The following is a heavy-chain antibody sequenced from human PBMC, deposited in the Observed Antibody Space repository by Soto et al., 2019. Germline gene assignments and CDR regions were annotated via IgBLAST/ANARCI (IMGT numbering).Heavy chain of an antibody. CDR3: GRYCTNTKCRGGYYLDL. CDR1: GDSFTNYA. V-gene: IGHV1-69*01. Sequence: QVLLVQSGAEMKQPGSSVSVSCRASGDSFTNYAFTWVRQAPGQGPEWLGGIILALGTPHYSQRFQGRLTITADESASTLYMELGSLRLDDTAVYYCGRYCTNTKCRGGYYLDLWGQGTLLTVSS. D-gene: IGHD2-8*01. CDR2: IILALGTP. J-gene: IGHJ5*02.